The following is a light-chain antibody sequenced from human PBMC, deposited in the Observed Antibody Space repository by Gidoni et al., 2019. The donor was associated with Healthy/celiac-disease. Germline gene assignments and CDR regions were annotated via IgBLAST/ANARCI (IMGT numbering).Light chain of an antibody. CDR1: QSISSY. J-gene: IGKJ3*01. Sequence: DIQMTQSPSSLSASVGDRVTITCRASQSISSYLNWYLQKPGKAPKLLIYAASSLPSGVPSRFSGSGSGTDFTLTISSMQPEDFATYYCQQCYSNPLFTFGPGTRVDIK. CDR2: AAS. V-gene: IGKV1-39*01. CDR3: QQCYSNPLFT.